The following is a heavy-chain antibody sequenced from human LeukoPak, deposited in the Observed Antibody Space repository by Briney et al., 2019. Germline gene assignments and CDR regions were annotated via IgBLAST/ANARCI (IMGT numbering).Heavy chain of an antibody. D-gene: IGHD4-17*01. J-gene: IGHJ4*02. CDR3: ARGLTTVTTVDY. CDR1: GGSIGYFY. Sequence: SETLSLTCTVSGGSIGYFYWNWIRQPPGKGLEWIGYIYYSGSTNYNPSLKSRVTISVDTSKNQFSLKLSSVTAADTAVYYCARGLTTVTTVDYWGLGTLVTVSS. V-gene: IGHV4-59*01. CDR2: IYYSGST.